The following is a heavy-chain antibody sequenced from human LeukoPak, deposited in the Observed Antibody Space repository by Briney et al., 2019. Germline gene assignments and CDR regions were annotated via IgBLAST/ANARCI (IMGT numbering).Heavy chain of an antibody. CDR1: GFTFSSYA. D-gene: IGHD3-22*01. V-gene: IGHV3-23*01. CDR3: AKGMYYYDSSGYTPFDY. J-gene: IGHJ4*02. CDR2: ISGSGGST. Sequence: PGGSLRLSCAASGFTFSSYAMSWVRQAPGKGLEGVSAISGSGGSTYYADSVKGRFTISRDNSKNTLYLQMNSLRAEDTAVYYCAKGMYYYDSSGYTPFDYWGQGTLVTVSS.